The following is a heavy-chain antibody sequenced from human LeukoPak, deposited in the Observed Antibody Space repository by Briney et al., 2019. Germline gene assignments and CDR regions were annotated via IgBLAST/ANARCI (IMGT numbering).Heavy chain of an antibody. Sequence: ASVKVSCKTSGYTFTDYYMHWVRQAPGQGLEWMGWINPNSGGTNYAQKFQGRVTMTRDTSISTANMELSSLRSDDTAVYYCARDGTIAVAGYWGQGTLVTVSS. D-gene: IGHD6-19*01. J-gene: IGHJ4*02. V-gene: IGHV1-2*02. CDR2: INPNSGGT. CDR3: ARDGTIAVAGY. CDR1: GYTFTDYY.